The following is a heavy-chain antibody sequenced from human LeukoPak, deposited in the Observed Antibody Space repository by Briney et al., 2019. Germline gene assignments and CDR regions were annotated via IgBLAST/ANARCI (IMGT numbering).Heavy chain of an antibody. J-gene: IGHJ4*02. CDR2: LTGGGGGT. CDR1: GFTFSTYA. CDR3: AKDKGAVTGTFDY. D-gene: IGHD1-14*01. Sequence: GGSLRLSCAASGFTFSTYAMSWVRQAPGKGLERVSGLTGGGGGTSYADSVKGRFTIPRDNSKNALYLQMNGLRAEDTAVYYCAKDKGAVTGTFDYWGQGTLVTVSS. V-gene: IGHV3-23*01.